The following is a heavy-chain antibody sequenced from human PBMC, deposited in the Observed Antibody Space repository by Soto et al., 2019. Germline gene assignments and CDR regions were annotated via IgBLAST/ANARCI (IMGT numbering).Heavy chain of an antibody. D-gene: IGHD3-22*01. CDR2: IWYDGSNK. CDR1: GFTFSSYG. CDR3: ARDLGYYYDSSGYGNPDY. V-gene: IGHV3-33*01. Sequence: PGRSLRLSCAASGFTFSSYGMHWVRQAPGKGLEWVAVIWYDGSNKYYADSVKGRFTISRDNSKNTLYLQMNSLRAEDTAVYYCARDLGYYYDSSGYGNPDYWGQGTLVTVSS. J-gene: IGHJ4*02.